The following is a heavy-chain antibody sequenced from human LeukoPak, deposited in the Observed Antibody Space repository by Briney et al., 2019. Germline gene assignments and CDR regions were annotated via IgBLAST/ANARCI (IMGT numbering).Heavy chain of an antibody. CDR3: ARDLLYSLDF. D-gene: IGHD5-12*01. CDR2: TYYRSKWYN. Sequence: SRTLSLTCAISGDTVSSNGAAWNWIRQSPSRGLEWLGRTYYRSKWYNDYALSVKSRITINPDTSKNQFSLQLNSVTPEDTAVYYCARDLLYSLDFWGQGTLVTVSS. J-gene: IGHJ4*02. CDR1: GDTVSSNGAA. V-gene: IGHV6-1*01.